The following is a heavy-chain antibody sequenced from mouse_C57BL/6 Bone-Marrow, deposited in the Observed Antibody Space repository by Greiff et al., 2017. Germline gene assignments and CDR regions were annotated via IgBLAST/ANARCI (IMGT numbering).Heavy chain of an antibody. Sequence: VKLQESGAELARPGASVKLSCKASGYTFTSYGISWVKQRTGQGLEWIGEIYPRSGNTYYNEKFKGKATLTADKSSSTAYMELRSLTSEDSAVYFCAVVATRWYFDVWGTGTTVTVSS. CDR1: GYTFTSYG. CDR3: AVVATRWYFDV. V-gene: IGHV1-81*01. D-gene: IGHD1-1*01. J-gene: IGHJ1*03. CDR2: IYPRSGNT.